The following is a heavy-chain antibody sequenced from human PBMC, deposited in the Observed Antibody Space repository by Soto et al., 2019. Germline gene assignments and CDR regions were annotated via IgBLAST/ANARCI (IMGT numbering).Heavy chain of an antibody. CDR2: IFPGDSDT. J-gene: IGHJ6*02. Sequence: PXESLKISRKASGYNFTNHLVVWVRQMPGKGLEWMGVIFPGDSDTRYSPSFQGQVTISADKSSSTAFLQWGSLEASDSAMYYCARQRNAYYGMAVWGQGTTVTVSS. CDR3: ARQRNAYYGMAV. CDR1: GYNFTNHL. V-gene: IGHV5-51*01.